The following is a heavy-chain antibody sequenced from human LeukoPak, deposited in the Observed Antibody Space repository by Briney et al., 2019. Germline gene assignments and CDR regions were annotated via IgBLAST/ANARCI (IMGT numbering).Heavy chain of an antibody. Sequence: SETLSLTCTVSGGSISSYYWSWIRQPPGEGLEWIGYIYYSGSSNYNPSLKSRATISVDTSKNQFSLKLSSVTAADTAVYYCARQVVSGSYPLDYWGQGTLVTVSS. D-gene: IGHD1-26*01. V-gene: IGHV4-59*08. CDR3: ARQVVSGSYPLDY. J-gene: IGHJ4*02. CDR2: IYYSGSS. CDR1: GGSISSYY.